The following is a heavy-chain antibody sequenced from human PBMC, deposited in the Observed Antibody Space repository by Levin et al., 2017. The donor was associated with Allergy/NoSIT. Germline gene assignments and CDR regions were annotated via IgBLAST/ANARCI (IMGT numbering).Heavy chain of an antibody. CDR2: INAGNGNT. CDR3: ARDVSSTSCYGDLGYWSGGSLLY. Sequence: GASVKVSCKASGYTFTSYAMHWVRQAPGQRLEWMGWINAGNGNTKYSQKFQGRVTITRDTSASTAYMELSSLRSEDTAVYYCARDVSSTSCYGDLGYWSGGSLLYWGQGTLVTVSS. D-gene: IGHD2-15*01. V-gene: IGHV1-3*01. CDR1: GYTFTSYA. J-gene: IGHJ4*02.